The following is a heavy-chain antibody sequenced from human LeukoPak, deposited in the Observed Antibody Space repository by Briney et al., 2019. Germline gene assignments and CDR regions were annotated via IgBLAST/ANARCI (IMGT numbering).Heavy chain of an antibody. D-gene: IGHD6-13*01. V-gene: IGHV1-2*02. J-gene: IGHJ4*02. CDR3: ARGWVAAAPFRFDY. Sequence: GASVKVSCKASGYTFTGYYMHWVRQAPGQGLEWMGWINPNSGGTNYAQKFQGRVTMTRDTSISTAYMELSRLRSDDTAVYYCARGWVAAAPFRFDYWGQGTLVTVSS. CDR2: INPNSGGT. CDR1: GYTFTGYY.